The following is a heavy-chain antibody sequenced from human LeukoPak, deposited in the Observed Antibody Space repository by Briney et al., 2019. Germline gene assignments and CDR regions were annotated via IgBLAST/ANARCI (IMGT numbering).Heavy chain of an antibody. CDR1: GVTVSSHY. Sequence: GGSLRLSCAASGVTVSSHYMSWVRQAPGKGLEWVSVIYSGGSTYYADSVKGRFTISRDSSKNTLYLQMNSLRAEDTAAYYCVISPNTYYFDYWGQGTLVTVSS. CDR2: IYSGGST. V-gene: IGHV3-53*01. J-gene: IGHJ4*02. D-gene: IGHD2-2*02. CDR3: VISPNTYYFDY.